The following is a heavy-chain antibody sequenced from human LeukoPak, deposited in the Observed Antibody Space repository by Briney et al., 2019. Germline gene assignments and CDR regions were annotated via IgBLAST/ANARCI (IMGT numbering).Heavy chain of an antibody. CDR1: GFTFSNAW. D-gene: IGHD3-10*01. CDR3: TTETPYGSGSYYNPDVPTPFDY. CDR2: IKSKTDGGTT. J-gene: IGHJ4*02. V-gene: IGHV3-15*01. Sequence: GGSLRLSCAASGFTFSNAWMSWVRQAPGKGLEWVGRIKSKTDGGTTDYAAPVKGRFTISRDDSKNTLYLQMNSLKTEDTAVYYCTTETPYGSGSYYNPDVPTPFDYWGQGTLVTVSS.